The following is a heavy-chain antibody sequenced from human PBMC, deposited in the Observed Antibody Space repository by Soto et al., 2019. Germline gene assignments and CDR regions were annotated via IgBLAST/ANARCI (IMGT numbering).Heavy chain of an antibody. D-gene: IGHD2-2*01. CDR3: ARGLVPAAIRIYYGMDV. Sequence: SVKVSCKASGGTFSSYAISWVRQAPGQGLEWMGGIIPIFGTANHAQKFQGRVTITADESTSTAYMELSSLRSEDTAVYYCARGLVPAAIRIYYGMDVWGQGTTVTVSS. CDR1: GGTFSSYA. J-gene: IGHJ6*02. V-gene: IGHV1-69*13. CDR2: IIPIFGTA.